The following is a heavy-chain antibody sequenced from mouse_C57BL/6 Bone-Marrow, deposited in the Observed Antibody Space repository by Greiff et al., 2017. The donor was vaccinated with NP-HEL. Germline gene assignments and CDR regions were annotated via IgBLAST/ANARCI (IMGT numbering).Heavy chain of an antibody. V-gene: IGHV1-26*01. Sequence: VQLQQSGPELVKPGASVKISCKASGYTFTDYYMNWVKQSHGKSLEWIGDINPNNGGTSYNQKFKGKATLTVDKSSSTAYMELRSLTSEDSAVYYCARGAMVKRWYFDVWGTGTTVTVSS. CDR2: INPNNGGT. D-gene: IGHD2-2*01. J-gene: IGHJ1*03. CDR3: ARGAMVKRWYFDV. CDR1: GYTFTDYY.